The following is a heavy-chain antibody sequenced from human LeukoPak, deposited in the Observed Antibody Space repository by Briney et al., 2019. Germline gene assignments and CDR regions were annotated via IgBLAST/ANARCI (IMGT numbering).Heavy chain of an antibody. J-gene: IGHJ6*03. CDR2: ISSNGGST. CDR1: GFTFSSYA. Sequence: GGSLRLSCAASGFTFSSYAMHWVRQAPGKGLEYVSAISSNGGSTYYAHSVKGRFTISRDNSKNTLYLQMGSLRAEDTAVYYCARPRRFYMDVWGKGTTVTISS. CDR3: ARPRRFYMDV. V-gene: IGHV3-64*01.